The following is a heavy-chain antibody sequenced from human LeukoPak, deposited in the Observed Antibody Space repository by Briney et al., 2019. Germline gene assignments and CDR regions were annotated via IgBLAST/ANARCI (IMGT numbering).Heavy chain of an antibody. D-gene: IGHD3-10*01. CDR2: INPSDGAT. Sequence: GASVKVSCKASGYTFTMYYIHWVRQAPGQGLEWMGMINPSDGATTYAQRFQGRVTMTRDMSTTTVYMDLRSLRSEDTAVYFCAGEERGGLSGCWGGLFASYYTYYYMDVWGRGTTVTVSS. J-gene: IGHJ6*03. V-gene: IGHV1-46*01. CDR3: AGEERGGLSGCWGGLFASYYTYYYMDV. CDR1: GYTFTMYY.